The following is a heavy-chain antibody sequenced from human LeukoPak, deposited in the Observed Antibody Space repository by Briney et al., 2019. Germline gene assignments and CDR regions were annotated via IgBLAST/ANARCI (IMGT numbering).Heavy chain of an antibody. V-gene: IGHV3-7*01. CDR3: ARGGKSGASDI. J-gene: IGHJ3*02. CDR1: GFTSSSYW. CDR2: IKQDGSEK. D-gene: IGHD3-10*01. Sequence: GGSLRLSCAASGFTSSSYWMSWVRQAPGKGLEWVANIKQDGSEKYYVDSVKGRFAISRDNAKNSLYLQMNSLRAEDTAVYYCARGGKSGASDILGQGTMVTVSS.